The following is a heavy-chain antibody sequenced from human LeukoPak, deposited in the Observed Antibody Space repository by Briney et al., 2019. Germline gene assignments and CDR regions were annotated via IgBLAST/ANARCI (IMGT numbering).Heavy chain of an antibody. Sequence: PLETLSLTCTVSGGSISSSSYYWGWIRQPPGEGLEWIGSIYYTGSTYYSPSLKSRVTISADTSKNEFSLKLSSVTAADTAVYYCTSEISSASNYWGQGTLVTVSS. CDR1: GGSISSSSYY. V-gene: IGHV4-39*01. D-gene: IGHD6-6*01. J-gene: IGHJ4*02. CDR3: TSEISSASNY. CDR2: IYYTGST.